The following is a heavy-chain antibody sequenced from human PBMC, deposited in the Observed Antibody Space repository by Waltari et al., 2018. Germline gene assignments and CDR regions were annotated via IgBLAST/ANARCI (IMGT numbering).Heavy chain of an antibody. CDR1: GGSISSSSYY. CDR3: ARHAPDYGGWFDP. Sequence: QLQLQESGPGLVKPSETLSLTCTVSGGSISSSSYYWGWIRQPPGKVLEWIGSIYYSGSTYYNPSLKSRVTISVDTSKNQFSLKLSSVTAADTAVYYCARHAPDYGGWFDPWGQGTLVTVSS. D-gene: IGHD4-17*01. V-gene: IGHV4-39*01. J-gene: IGHJ5*02. CDR2: IYYSGST.